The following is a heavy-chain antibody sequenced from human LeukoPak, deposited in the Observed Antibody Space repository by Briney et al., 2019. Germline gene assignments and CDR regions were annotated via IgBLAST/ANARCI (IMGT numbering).Heavy chain of an antibody. CDR2: ISYDGSNK. V-gene: IGHV3-30*18. D-gene: IGHD2-2*01. CDR1: GFTFDDFA. J-gene: IGHJ6*02. Sequence: GGSLRLSCAASGFTFDDFAMSWVRQAPGKGLEWVAVISYDGSNKYYADSVKGRFTISRDNSKNTLYLQMNSLRAEDTAVYYCAKDLAVPAARGYYYYGMDVWGQGTTVTVSS. CDR3: AKDLAVPAARGYYYYGMDV.